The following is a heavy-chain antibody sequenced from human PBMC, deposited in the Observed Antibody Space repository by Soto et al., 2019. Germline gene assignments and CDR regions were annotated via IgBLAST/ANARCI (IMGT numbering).Heavy chain of an antibody. CDR1: GFTFSSSG. J-gene: IGHJ5*02. V-gene: IGHV3-33*01. D-gene: IGHD5-12*01. CDR2: IWYDGTKK. Sequence: QVHLVESGGGVVQPGKSLRLSCAASGFTFSSSGMHWVRQTPGKGLEWVALIWYDGTKKYYGDSVKGRFTISRDDSKNTVYLELNSLRVEDSAVYYCARGAGGSWILASWGQGTLVTVSS. CDR3: ARGAGGSWILAS.